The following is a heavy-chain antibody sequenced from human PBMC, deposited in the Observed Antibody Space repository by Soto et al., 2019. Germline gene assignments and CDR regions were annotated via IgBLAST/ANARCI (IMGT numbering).Heavy chain of an antibody. CDR2: IYYSGST. D-gene: IGHD6-6*01. J-gene: IGHJ4*02. CDR1: VGSIRISSCY. V-gene: IGHV4-39*01. Sequence: PSETLSLTCTIYVGSIRISSCYWGWIRQPPGKGLEWIGSIYYSGSTYYNPSLKSRVTISVDTSKNQFSLKLSSVTAADTAVYYCARHTVAAPPPYFDYWGQGTMVTVSS. CDR3: ARHTVAAPPPYFDY.